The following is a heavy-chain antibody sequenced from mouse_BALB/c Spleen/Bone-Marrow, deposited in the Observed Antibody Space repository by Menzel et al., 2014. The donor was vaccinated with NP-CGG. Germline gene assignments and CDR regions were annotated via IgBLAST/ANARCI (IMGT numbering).Heavy chain of an antibody. D-gene: IGHD3-1*01. CDR2: IYPGDGDT. V-gene: IGHV1-87*01. CDR3: ARGAGLDY. CDR1: GYTFTSYW. J-gene: IGHJ2*01. Sequence: QVQLQQPGAELARPGASVKLSCKASGYTFTSYWMHWVKQRPGQGLEWIGAIYPGDGDTRYTQKFKGKATLTADKSSSTAYMQLSSLASEDSAVYYCARGAGLDYWGQGTTLTVSS.